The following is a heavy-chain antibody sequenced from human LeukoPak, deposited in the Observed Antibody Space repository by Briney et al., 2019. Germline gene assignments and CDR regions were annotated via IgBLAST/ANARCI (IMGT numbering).Heavy chain of an antibody. D-gene: IGHD3-22*01. V-gene: IGHV1-69*02. Sequence: ASVKVSCKASGGTFSSYTVTWVRQAPGQGHEWMGRLIPILGLANYAQKFQGRVTIIADKSTTTAYMELSSLRSEDTAVYYCAGAYYYDSSGYHNDYWGQGTLVTVSS. CDR1: GGTFSSYT. J-gene: IGHJ4*02. CDR2: LIPILGLA. CDR3: AGAYYYDSSGYHNDY.